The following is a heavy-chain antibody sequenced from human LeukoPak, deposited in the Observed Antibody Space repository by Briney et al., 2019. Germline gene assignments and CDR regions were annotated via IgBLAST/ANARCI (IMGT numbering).Heavy chain of an antibody. CDR1: EYIFTNYW. Sequence: GESLKISCKGSEYIFTNYWIGWVRQMPGKGLEWMGIIYPRDSDTRYSPSFQGHVTISADKSINTAYLQWSSLKASDTAIYYCARRPRRDWFFDLWGRGTLVTVSS. CDR2: IYPRDSDT. CDR3: ARRPRRDWFFDL. J-gene: IGHJ2*01. V-gene: IGHV5-51*01.